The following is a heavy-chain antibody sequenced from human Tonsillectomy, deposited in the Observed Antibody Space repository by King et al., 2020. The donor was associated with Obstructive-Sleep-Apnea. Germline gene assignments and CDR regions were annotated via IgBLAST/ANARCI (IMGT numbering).Heavy chain of an antibody. CDR2: ISVCGVGT. Sequence: VQLVQSGGGLLQPGGSLRLSCAASGFTFSSYAMSWVRQAPGKGLAWVLAISVCGVGTYSVDSGNGRFTISRDNSKNTLYLQMNSLRAEDPAGYYCAKIAVYDSSGPMHPTVFDYWGQGTLVTVSS. CDR1: GFTFSSYA. D-gene: IGHD3-22*01. CDR3: AKIAVYDSSGPMHPTVFDY. V-gene: IGHV3-23*04. J-gene: IGHJ4*02.